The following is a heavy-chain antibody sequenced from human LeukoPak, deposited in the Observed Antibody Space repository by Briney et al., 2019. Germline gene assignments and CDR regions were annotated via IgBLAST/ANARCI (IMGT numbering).Heavy chain of an antibody. V-gene: IGHV4-34*01. Sequence: SETLSLTCAVYGGSFGGYYWTWIRQTPGKGPEWIGEINHSGSTNYNPSLKRRVFMSVDTAKNQFSLKLNSVSAADTAVYYCARGGYFDSSGYPNPLDYWGQGTLVTVSS. CDR2: INHSGST. CDR1: GGSFGGYY. CDR3: ARGGYFDSSGYPNPLDY. D-gene: IGHD3-22*01. J-gene: IGHJ4*02.